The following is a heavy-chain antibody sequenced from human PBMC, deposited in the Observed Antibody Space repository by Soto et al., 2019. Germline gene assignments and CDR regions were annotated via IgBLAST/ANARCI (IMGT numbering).Heavy chain of an antibody. CDR3: ARYSSGWYADAFDI. CDR2: ISAYNGNT. D-gene: IGHD6-19*01. V-gene: IGHV1-18*01. CDR1: GYTFTSYG. Sequence: GASVKVSCKASGYTFTSYGISWVRQAPGQGLEWMGWISAYNGNTNYAQKLQGRVTMTTDTSTSTAYMELRSLRSDDTAVYYCARYSSGWYADAFDIWGQGTMVTVSS. J-gene: IGHJ3*02.